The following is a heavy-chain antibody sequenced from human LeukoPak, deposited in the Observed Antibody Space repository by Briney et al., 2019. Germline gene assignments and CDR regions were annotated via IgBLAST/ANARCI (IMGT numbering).Heavy chain of an antibody. D-gene: IGHD6-19*01. Sequence: VGSLRLSCAASGFTFSSYEMNWVRQAPGKGLEWVSYISSSGSTIYYADSVKGRFTISRDNAKNSPYLQMSSLRAEDTAVYYCARDAQAVAGRSYFDYWGQGTLVTVSS. V-gene: IGHV3-48*03. CDR3: ARDAQAVAGRSYFDY. CDR1: GFTFSSYE. CDR2: ISSSGSTI. J-gene: IGHJ4*02.